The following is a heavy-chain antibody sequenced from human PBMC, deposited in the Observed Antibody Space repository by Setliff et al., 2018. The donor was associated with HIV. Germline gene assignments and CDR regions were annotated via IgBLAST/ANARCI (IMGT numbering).Heavy chain of an antibody. CDR2: VNPGDSST. CDR3: ATRLLGYSGYGY. V-gene: IGHV5-51*01. Sequence: PGESLKISCRTSGYNFATYYIAWVRQMPGKGPEWMSSVNPGDSSTKYNPSLQGQVTMSADKLIDTAYLQWSSLKASDTAMYYCATRLLGYSGYGYWGQGTLVTVSS. J-gene: IGHJ4*02. CDR1: GYNFATYY. D-gene: IGHD5-12*01.